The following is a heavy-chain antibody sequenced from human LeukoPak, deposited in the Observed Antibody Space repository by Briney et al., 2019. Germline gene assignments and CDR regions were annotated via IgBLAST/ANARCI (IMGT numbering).Heavy chain of an antibody. D-gene: IGHD1-26*01. CDR2: IKKKRDGGTR. CDR1: GFIFSDAW. J-gene: IGHJ4*02. CDR3: TAGVAAAPHDEN. V-gene: IGHV3-15*05. Sequence: GGSLRLSCAASGFIFSDAWMSWVRQAPGKGLEWVGRIKKKRDGGTRDYAAPVKGRFTISREDSENTLYLQMNSLPTEYTAVYFCTAGVAAAPHDENWGQGTLVTVSS.